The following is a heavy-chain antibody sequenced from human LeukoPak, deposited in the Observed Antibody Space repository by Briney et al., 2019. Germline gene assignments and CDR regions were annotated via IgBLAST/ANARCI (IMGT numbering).Heavy chain of an antibody. CDR2: INPSGGST. J-gene: IGHJ4*02. Sequence: ASVKVSCKASGYTFTSYYMHCVRQAPGQGLEWMGIINPSGGSTSYAQKFQGRVTMTRDTSTSTVYMELSSLRSEDTAVYYCARAPPAPTYYYDSSGYRGFDYWGQGTLVTVSS. V-gene: IGHV1-46*01. CDR1: GYTFTSYY. CDR3: ARAPPAPTYYYDSSGYRGFDY. D-gene: IGHD3-22*01.